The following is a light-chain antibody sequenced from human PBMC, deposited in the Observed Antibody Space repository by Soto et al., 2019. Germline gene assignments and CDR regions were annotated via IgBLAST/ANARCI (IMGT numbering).Light chain of an antibody. Sequence: EIVLTQSPGTLSLSPGERATLSCRASQSVSSRYLAWYQQRPGQAPRLLIYGTSSRATGIPDRFSGNGSGTDFSITISRLEPEDFAVYYCQQYGSSPTFGQGTKVEIK. CDR3: QQYGSSPT. J-gene: IGKJ1*01. V-gene: IGKV3-20*01. CDR2: GTS. CDR1: QSVSSRY.